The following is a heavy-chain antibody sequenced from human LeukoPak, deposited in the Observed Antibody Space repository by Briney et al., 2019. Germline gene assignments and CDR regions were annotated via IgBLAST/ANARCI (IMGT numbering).Heavy chain of an antibody. J-gene: IGHJ4*02. CDR2: ISPYNGNT. D-gene: IGHD3-9*01. CDR1: GYTFTSYG. Sequence: ASVKVSCKASGYTFTSYGISWVRQAPGQGLEWMGWISPYNGNTNYAQKFRGRVTMTTDTSTSTAYMELRSLRSDDTAVYYCARVVTGYYRGDHWGQGTLVTVSS. V-gene: IGHV1-18*01. CDR3: ARVVTGYYRGDH.